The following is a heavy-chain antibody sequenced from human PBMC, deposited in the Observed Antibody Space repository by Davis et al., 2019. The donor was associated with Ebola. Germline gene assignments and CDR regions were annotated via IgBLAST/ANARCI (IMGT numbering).Heavy chain of an antibody. CDR1: GFTFSSYA. CDR2: IYSGGST. CDR3: ATMITFGGVIVQDY. Sequence: GESLKISCAASGFTFSSYAMSWVRQAPGKGLEWVSVIYSGGSTYYADSVKGRFTISRDNSKNTLYLQMNSLRAEDTAVYYCATMITFGGVIVQDYWGQGTLVTVSS. D-gene: IGHD3-16*02. J-gene: IGHJ4*02. V-gene: IGHV3-66*01.